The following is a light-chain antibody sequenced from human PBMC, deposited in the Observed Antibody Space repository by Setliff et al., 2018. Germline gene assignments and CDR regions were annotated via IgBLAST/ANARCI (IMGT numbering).Light chain of an antibody. Sequence: ALAQPASVSGSPGQSITISCSGTSSDVGSYDFVSWYQQLPGKAPKLIIHDVTNRPSGVSNRFSGSKAGNTASLTISGLQAEDEADYYCSAYTSSSTYVFGTGTRSPS. J-gene: IGLJ1*01. CDR1: SSDVGSYDF. V-gene: IGLV2-14*03. CDR2: DVT. CDR3: SAYTSSSTYV.